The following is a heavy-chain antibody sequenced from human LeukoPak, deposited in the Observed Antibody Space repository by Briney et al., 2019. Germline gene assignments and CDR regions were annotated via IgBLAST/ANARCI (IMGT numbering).Heavy chain of an antibody. CDR3: AKNYGTGDAFDI. Sequence: SETLSLTCTVSGGSISSSSYYWGWIRQPPGKGLEWIGSIYYSGSTYYNPSLKSRVSISLDTSKNQFSVKLSSVTAADTAVYYCAKNYGTGDAFDIWGQGTMVTVSS. CDR1: GGSISSSSYY. D-gene: IGHD1-7*01. CDR2: IYYSGST. V-gene: IGHV4-39*07. J-gene: IGHJ3*02.